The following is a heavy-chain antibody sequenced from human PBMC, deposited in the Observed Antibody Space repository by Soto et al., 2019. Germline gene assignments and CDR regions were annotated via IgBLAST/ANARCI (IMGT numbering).Heavy chain of an antibody. CDR2: TYYRSKWYN. CDR1: GDSVSGNSAA. J-gene: IGHJ6*02. V-gene: IGHV6-1*01. Sequence: QTLSLTCAISGDSVSGNSAAWNGIRQSPSRDLEWLGRTYYRSKWYNDYAVSVKSRITINPDTSKNQFSLQLNSVTPEDTAVYYCARSGAAAGTGYYYYGMDVWGQGTTVTVS. CDR3: ARSGAAAGTGYYYYGMDV. D-gene: IGHD6-13*01.